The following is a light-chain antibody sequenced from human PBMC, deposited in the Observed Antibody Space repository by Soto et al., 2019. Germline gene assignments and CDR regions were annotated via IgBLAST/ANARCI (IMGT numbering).Light chain of an antibody. V-gene: IGKV1-8*01. J-gene: IGKJ3*01. CDR3: QQYYSYPFT. CDR2: AAS. Sequence: AIRLTHSPSSFSAFTGDRVTFICRASQGISSYLAWYQQKPGKAPKLLIYAASTLQSGVPSRFSGSGSGTDFTLTISCLQSEDFATYYCQQYYSYPFTFGPGTKVDIK. CDR1: QGISSY.